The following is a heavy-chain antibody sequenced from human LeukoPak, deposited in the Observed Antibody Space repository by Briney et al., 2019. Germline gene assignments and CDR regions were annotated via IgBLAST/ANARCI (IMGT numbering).Heavy chain of an antibody. J-gene: IGHJ1*01. CDR3: AKGPSGSYFRYFQH. CDR1: GFTFSSYA. CDR2: ISYDGSNK. Sequence: AGGSLRLSCAASGFTFSSYAMHWVRQAPGKGLEWVAVISYDGSNKYYADSVKGRFTISRDNSKNTLYLQMNSLRAEDTAVYYCAKGPSGSYFRYFQHWGQGTLVTVSS. V-gene: IGHV3-30*04. D-gene: IGHD1-26*01.